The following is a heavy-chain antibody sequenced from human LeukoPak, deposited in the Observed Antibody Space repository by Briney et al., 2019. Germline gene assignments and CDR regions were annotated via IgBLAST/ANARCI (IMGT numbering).Heavy chain of an antibody. V-gene: IGHV1-69*13. CDR3: ARDDYYGSGRYRFDP. Sequence: SVKVSCKASGGTFSSYAISWVRQAPGQGLEWMGGIIPIFGTANYAQKFQGRVTITADESTSTAYMELSSLRSEDTAVYYCARDDYYGSGRYRFDPWGQGTLVTVSS. J-gene: IGHJ5*02. CDR2: IIPIFGTA. D-gene: IGHD3-10*01. CDR1: GGTFSSYA.